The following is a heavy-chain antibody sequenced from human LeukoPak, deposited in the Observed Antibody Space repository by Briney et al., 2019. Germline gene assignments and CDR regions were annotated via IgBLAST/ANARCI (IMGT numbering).Heavy chain of an antibody. D-gene: IGHD2-21*02. J-gene: IGHJ6*03. Sequence: GGSLRLSCAASGFTFTTCWMSWVRQAPGKGLEGVTVIYSGGSTYYADSVKGRFTIFRDNSKNTLSLQMNSLRAEDTAVYYCARESGYCGGDCYSGGYYYYMDVWGKGTTVTISS. V-gene: IGHV3-53*01. CDR2: IYSGGST. CDR3: ARESGYCGGDCYSGGYYYYMDV. CDR1: GFTFTTCW.